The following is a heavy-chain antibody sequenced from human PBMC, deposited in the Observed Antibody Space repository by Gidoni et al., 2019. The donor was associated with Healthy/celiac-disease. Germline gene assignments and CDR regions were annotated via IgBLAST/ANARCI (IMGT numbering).Heavy chain of an antibody. CDR3: ARLGRVSGWPFDY. Sequence: EVQLVESGGGLVQPGGSLRLYCAASRFPFSSYWMSWVRQDPGKGLGRVANIKQDGSEKYYVDSVKGRFTISRDNAKNSLYLQMNSLRAEDTAVYYCARLGRVSGWPFDYWGQGTLVTVSS. CDR1: RFPFSSYW. J-gene: IGHJ4*02. D-gene: IGHD6-19*01. CDR2: IKQDGSEK. V-gene: IGHV3-7*03.